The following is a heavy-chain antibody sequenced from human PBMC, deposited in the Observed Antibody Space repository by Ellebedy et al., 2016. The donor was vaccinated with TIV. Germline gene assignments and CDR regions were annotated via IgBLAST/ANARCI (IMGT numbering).Heavy chain of an antibody. CDR3: ARGRVDDSGNRIFDY. CDR1: GGSVSSSSYY. CDR2: AQ. D-gene: IGHD4-11*01. V-gene: IGHV4-61*01. Sequence: SETLSLTCAVSGGSVSSSSYYWHWIRQPPGKGLEWIGYAQKYNPSLASRVTISVDTSKNELPLKLTSVTAADTARHYCARGRVDDSGNRIFDYWGPGILVTVSS. J-gene: IGHJ4*02.